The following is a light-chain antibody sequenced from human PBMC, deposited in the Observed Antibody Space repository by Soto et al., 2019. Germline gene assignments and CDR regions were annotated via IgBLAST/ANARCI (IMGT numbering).Light chain of an antibody. J-gene: IGLJ1*01. CDR2: DVG. CDR1: NSDVGAYSY. CDR3: SSYTAFTTYV. Sequence: QSALTQPASVSGSPGQSITISCTGTNSDVGAYSYVSWYQQYPGKAPKLLIYDVGARPSGISDRFSGSKSGNTASLTISGLQAEDAADYYCSSYTAFTTYVFGSGTQLTVL. V-gene: IGLV2-14*03.